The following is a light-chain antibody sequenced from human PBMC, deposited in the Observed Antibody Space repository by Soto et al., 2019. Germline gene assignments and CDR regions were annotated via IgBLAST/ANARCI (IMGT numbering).Light chain of an antibody. CDR2: DVS. Sequence: QSVLTQPASVSGSPGQSITIFCTGTSSDVGGYNYVSWYQQHPGKAPKLMIYDVSNRPSGVSNRFSGSKSGNTASLTISGLQAEDEADYYCSSYTSSRTYVFGTGTKVTVL. CDR3: SSYTSSRTYV. CDR1: SSDVGGYNY. J-gene: IGLJ1*01. V-gene: IGLV2-14*01.